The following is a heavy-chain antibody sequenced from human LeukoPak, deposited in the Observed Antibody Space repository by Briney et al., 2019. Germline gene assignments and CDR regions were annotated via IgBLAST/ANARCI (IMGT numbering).Heavy chain of an antibody. CDR2: IYPGDSDT. J-gene: IGHJ6*02. V-gene: IGHV5-51*01. CDR3: ARRGYYGSGSSYYYGMDV. CDR1: GYIFTSYW. D-gene: IGHD3-10*01. Sequence: PGESLQISCKGSGYIFTSYWIGWVRQVPGKGLEWMGIIYPGDSDTRYSPSFQGQVTISADKSISTAYLQWSSLRASDTAMYYCARRGYYGSGSSYYYGMDVWGQGTTVTVSS.